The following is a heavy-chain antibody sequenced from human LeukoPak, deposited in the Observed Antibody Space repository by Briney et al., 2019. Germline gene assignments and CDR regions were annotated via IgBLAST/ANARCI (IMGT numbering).Heavy chain of an antibody. CDR1: GFTFSSYA. D-gene: IGHD3-3*01. V-gene: IGHV3-30*04. CDR2: IAYDGSNK. Sequence: GGSLRLSCAASGFTFSSYAMHWVRQAPGKGLEWVAVIAYDGSNKYYADSVKSRFTISRDNSKNTLYLQMNSLRAEDTAVYYCARGTRITIRYYYYIDVWGKGTTVNVSS. J-gene: IGHJ6*03. CDR3: ARGTRITIRYYYYIDV.